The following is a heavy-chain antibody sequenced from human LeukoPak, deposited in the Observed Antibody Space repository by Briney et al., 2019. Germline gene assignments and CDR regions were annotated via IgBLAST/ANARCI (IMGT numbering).Heavy chain of an antibody. CDR3: ARDGTMDGPDFDF. CDR2: ISRSSNII. CDR1: GFIFSSYR. J-gene: IGHJ4*02. V-gene: IGHV3-48*02. D-gene: IGHD3-10*01. Sequence: GRSLRLSCAASGFIFSSYRMNWVRQAPGKGLEWVSYISRSSNIIYYADSVKGRFTISGDNAKNSLYPQINSLRDEDTAVYYCARDGTMDGPDFDFWGQGTLVTVSS.